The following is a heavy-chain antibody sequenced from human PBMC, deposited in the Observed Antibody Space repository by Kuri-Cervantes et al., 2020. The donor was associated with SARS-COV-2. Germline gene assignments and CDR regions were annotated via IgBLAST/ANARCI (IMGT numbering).Heavy chain of an antibody. D-gene: IGHD1-26*01. V-gene: IGHV3-69-1*01. J-gene: IGHJ3*02. Sequence: GESLKISCAASGFTFSDHYMDWVRQAPGKGLEWVSAISGSGGSTYYADSVKGRFTISRDNAKNSLYLQMNSLRAEDTAVYYCARDIVPVGATYDAFDIWGQGTMVTVSS. CDR3: ARDIVPVGATYDAFDI. CDR2: ISGSGGST. CDR1: GFTFSDHY.